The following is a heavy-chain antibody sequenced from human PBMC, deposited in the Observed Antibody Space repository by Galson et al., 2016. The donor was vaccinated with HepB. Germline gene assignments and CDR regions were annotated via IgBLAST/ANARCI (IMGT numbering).Heavy chain of an antibody. D-gene: IGHD7-27*01. CDR2: ISSGSSYI. V-gene: IGHV3-21*01. CDR3: ARGPTGDLYY. Sequence: SLRLSCAASGFTFSTYSMNWVRQAPGKGLEWVSSISSGSSYIYYTGSVKGRFTISRDNAKNSLYLQMNSLRVEDTAVYYCARGPTGDLYYWGQGTLVTVSS. CDR1: GFTFSTYS. J-gene: IGHJ4*02.